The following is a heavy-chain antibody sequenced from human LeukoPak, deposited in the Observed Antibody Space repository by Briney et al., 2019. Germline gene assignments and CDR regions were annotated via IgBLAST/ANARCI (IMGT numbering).Heavy chain of an antibody. J-gene: IGHJ2*01. CDR1: GGSISSNY. D-gene: IGHD3-22*01. Sequence: SSETLSLTCSVSGGSISSNYWSWIRQPPGKGLEWIGYIYHSGSTDYNPSLKSRVTISVDTSKNQFSLKLTSVTAADTAVYYCARGVTMIVVVIHDWYFDLWGRGTLVTVSS. CDR2: IYHSGST. V-gene: IGHV4-59*08. CDR3: ARGVTMIVVVIHDWYFDL.